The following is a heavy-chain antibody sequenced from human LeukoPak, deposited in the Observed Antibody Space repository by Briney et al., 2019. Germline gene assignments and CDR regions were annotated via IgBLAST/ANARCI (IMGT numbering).Heavy chain of an antibody. Sequence: SVKVSCKASGGTFSSYAISWVRQAPGQGLEWMGRIIPIFGTANYAQKFQGRVTITTDESTSTAYMEPSSLRSEDTAVYYCARGYYYDSSGYYYVIDYWGQGTLVTVSS. V-gene: IGHV1-69*05. CDR3: ARGYYYDSSGYYYVIDY. CDR2: IIPIFGTA. D-gene: IGHD3-22*01. CDR1: GGTFSSYA. J-gene: IGHJ4*02.